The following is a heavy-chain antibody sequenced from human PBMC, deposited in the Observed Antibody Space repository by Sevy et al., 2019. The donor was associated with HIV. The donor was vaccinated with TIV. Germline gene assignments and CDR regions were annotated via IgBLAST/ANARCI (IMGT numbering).Heavy chain of an antibody. V-gene: IGHV3-23*01. D-gene: IGHD3-22*01. CDR1: GFTFSSYA. Sequence: GGSLRLSCAASGFTFSSYAMSWVRQAPGKGLEWVSAISGSGGSTYYADSVKGRFTISRDNSKNTLYLQMNSLRAEDTDVYYCAKHRITMIVVVYYFDYWGQGTLVTVSS. CDR3: AKHRITMIVVVYYFDY. CDR2: ISGSGGST. J-gene: IGHJ4*02.